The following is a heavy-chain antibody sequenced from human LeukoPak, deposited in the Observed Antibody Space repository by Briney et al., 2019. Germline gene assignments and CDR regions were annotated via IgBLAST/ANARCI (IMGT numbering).Heavy chain of an antibody. CDR1: GGSISSYY. CDR3: ARQKLLYSGEGYMDV. J-gene: IGHJ6*03. CDR2: IYTSGST. D-gene: IGHD3-10*02. V-gene: IGHV4-4*09. Sequence: KTSETLSLTCTVSGGSISSYYWSWIRQPPGKGLEWIGYIYTSGSTNYNPSLKSRVTISADTSKNQFSLKLSSVTAADTAVYYCARQKLLYSGEGYMDVWGKGTTVTVSS.